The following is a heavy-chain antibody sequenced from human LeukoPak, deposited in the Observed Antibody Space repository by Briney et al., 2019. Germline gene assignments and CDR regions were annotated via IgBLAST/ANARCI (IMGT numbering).Heavy chain of an antibody. Sequence: QPGGSLRLSCAASGFTFSNPDMHWVRQVTGRGLEWGSTIGTAGDTYYPGSVKGRFTISRENAKNSLYLQMISLRAGDTAVYYCARGYCSGGTCLYYFDFWGQGTLVTVSS. CDR3: ARGYCSGGTCLYYFDF. J-gene: IGHJ4*02. V-gene: IGHV3-13*01. D-gene: IGHD2-15*01. CDR2: IGTAGDT. CDR1: GFTFSNPD.